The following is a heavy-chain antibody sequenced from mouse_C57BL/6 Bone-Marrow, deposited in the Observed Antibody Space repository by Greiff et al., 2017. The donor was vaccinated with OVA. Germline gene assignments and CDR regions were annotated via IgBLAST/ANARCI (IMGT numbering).Heavy chain of an antibody. J-gene: IGHJ4*01. CDR3: ARRGYGSSFLDY. Sequence: QVQLKQPGAELVKPGASMKLSCKASGYTFTSYWMHWVKQRPGRGLEWIGRIDPNSGGTKYNEKFKSKATLTVDKPSSTAYMQLSSLTSEDSAVYYCARRGYGSSFLDYWGQGTSVTVSS. CDR1: GYTFTSYW. CDR2: IDPNSGGT. V-gene: IGHV1-72*01. D-gene: IGHD1-1*01.